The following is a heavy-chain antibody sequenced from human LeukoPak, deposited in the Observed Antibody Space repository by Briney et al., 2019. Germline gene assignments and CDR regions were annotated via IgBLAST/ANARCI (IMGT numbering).Heavy chain of an antibody. CDR1: GGSISGGSYY. V-gene: IGHV4-61*02. CDR2: MYTSGST. Sequence: PSETLSLTCTVSGGSISGGSYYWTWIRQPAGKGLEWIGRMYTSGSTSYNPSLKSRVTILVDTAKNQFSLKLSSVTAADTAVYYCARGPEEGYYYYMDVWGKGTTVTVSS. CDR3: ARGPEEGYYYYMDV. J-gene: IGHJ6*03.